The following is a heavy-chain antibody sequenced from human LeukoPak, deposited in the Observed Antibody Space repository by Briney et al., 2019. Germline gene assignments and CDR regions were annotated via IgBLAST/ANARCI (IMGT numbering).Heavy chain of an antibody. D-gene: IGHD2-15*01. J-gene: IGHJ4*02. CDR2: IRSKTDGGTT. Sequence: GGSLRLSCAASGFTFSNAWMSWVRQAPGKGLEWAGRIRSKTDGGTTDYAAPVKGRFTISRDDSKNMLYLEMNSLRTEDTAVYYCTTDRVVVVAVTRLDYWGQGTLVTVSS. CDR1: GFTFSNAW. CDR3: TTDRVVVVAVTRLDY. V-gene: IGHV3-15*01.